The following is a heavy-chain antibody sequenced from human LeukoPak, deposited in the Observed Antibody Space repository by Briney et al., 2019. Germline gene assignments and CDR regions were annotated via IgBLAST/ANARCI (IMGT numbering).Heavy chain of an antibody. J-gene: IGHJ6*02. D-gene: IGHD5-18*01. CDR2: ISSSSSYI. CDR1: GFTFSSYS. Sequence: GGSLRLSCAASGFTFSSYSMNWVRQAPGKGLEWVTSISSSSSYIYYADSVKGRFTISRDNAKNSLYLQMTSLRAEDTAVYYCARVADTAMVERVPYYYYGMDVWGQGTTVTVSS. CDR3: ARVADTAMVERVPYYYYGMDV. V-gene: IGHV3-21*01.